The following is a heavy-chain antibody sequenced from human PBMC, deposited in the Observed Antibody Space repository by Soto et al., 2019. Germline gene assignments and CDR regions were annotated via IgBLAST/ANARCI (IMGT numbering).Heavy chain of an antibody. J-gene: IGHJ6*02. D-gene: IGHD1-26*01. CDR3: ASGVGTDYYYGMDV. Sequence: QVQLVQSGAEVKKPGASVKVSCKASGYTFTSYDINWVRQATGQGLEWMGWMNPNSGNTGYAQKFKGRVTMTRNTSISTAYMELSSLRSEDTAVYYCASGVGTDYYYGMDVWGQGTTVTVSS. CDR2: MNPNSGNT. CDR1: GYTFTSYD. V-gene: IGHV1-8*01.